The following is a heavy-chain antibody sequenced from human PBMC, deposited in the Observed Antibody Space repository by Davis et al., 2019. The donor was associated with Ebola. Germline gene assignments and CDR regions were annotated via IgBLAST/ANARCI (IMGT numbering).Heavy chain of an antibody. J-gene: IGHJ6*02. Sequence: SVKVSCKASGGAFSSYAISWVRQAPGQGLEWMGGIIPIFGTANYAQKFQGRVTITADESTSTAYMELSSLRSEDTAVYYCARDVGGQQLDYGMDVWGQGTTVTVSS. V-gene: IGHV1-69*13. CDR1: GGAFSSYA. CDR3: ARDVGGQQLDYGMDV. D-gene: IGHD6-13*01. CDR2: IIPIFGTA.